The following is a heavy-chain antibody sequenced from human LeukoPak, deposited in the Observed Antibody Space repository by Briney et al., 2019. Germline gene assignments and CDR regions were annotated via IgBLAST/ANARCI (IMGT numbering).Heavy chain of an antibody. V-gene: IGHV4-61*02. D-gene: IGHD2-21*01. Sequence: SETLSLTCTVSGGSVGSGGYYWSWIRQPAGKGLEWIGRIQSSGSTEYNPSLKSRVAISIDTSKNQFSLKLSSVTAADTAVYYCARGGHSDFDFWGQGTLVTVSS. CDR2: IQSSGST. CDR3: ARGGHSDFDF. CDR1: GGSVGSGGYY. J-gene: IGHJ4*02.